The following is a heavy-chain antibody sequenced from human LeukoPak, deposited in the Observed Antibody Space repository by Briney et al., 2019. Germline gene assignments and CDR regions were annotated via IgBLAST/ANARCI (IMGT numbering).Heavy chain of an antibody. CDR1: GFSLSTSGLG. D-gene: IGHD1-1*01. CDR3: ARDTTTSLLFDY. V-gene: IGHV2-5*01. CDR2: IYWNGDK. Sequence: SGPTLVKPKQTLTLTCTFSGFSLSTSGLGVGWIRQPPGKALEWLALIYWNGDKRYSPSLKSRLTITKDTSKNQVVLTMTNMDPVDTATYYCARDTTTSLLFDYWGQGTLATVSS. J-gene: IGHJ4*02.